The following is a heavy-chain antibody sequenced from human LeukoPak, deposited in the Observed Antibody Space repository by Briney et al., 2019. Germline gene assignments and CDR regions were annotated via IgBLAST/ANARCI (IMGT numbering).Heavy chain of an antibody. Sequence: ASVKVSCKASGYTLTSYDINWVRQATGQGLEWMGWMNPNSGNTGYAQKFRGRVTMTRNTSISTAYMELSSLRSEDTAVYYCARGIGSTTVTTLEYYFDYWGQGTLVTVSS. CDR1: GYTLTSYD. D-gene: IGHD4-17*01. CDR2: MNPNSGNT. CDR3: ARGIGSTTVTTLEYYFDY. J-gene: IGHJ4*02. V-gene: IGHV1-8*01.